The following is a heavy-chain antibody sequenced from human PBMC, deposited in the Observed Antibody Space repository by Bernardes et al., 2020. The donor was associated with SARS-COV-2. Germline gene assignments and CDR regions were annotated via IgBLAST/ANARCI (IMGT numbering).Heavy chain of an antibody. V-gene: IGHV3-72*01. CDR2: IRNKANRYTT. J-gene: IGHJ4*02. Sequence: GGSLRLSCVVPGFTFSDHNMDWVRQAPGKGPEWVARIRNKANRYTTEYAASVRGRFTISGDESANSLYLQMNTLKTEDTAVYYCARSPVGIAPFDSWGQGTLVTVSS. CDR3: ARSPVGIAPFDS. CDR1: GFTFSDHN. D-gene: IGHD1-26*01.